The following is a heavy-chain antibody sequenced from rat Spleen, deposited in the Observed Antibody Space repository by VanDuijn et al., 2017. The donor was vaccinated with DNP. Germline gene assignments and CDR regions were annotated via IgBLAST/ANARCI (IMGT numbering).Heavy chain of an antibody. CDR2: IGYDGSST. J-gene: IGHJ2*01. V-gene: IGHV5S10*01. D-gene: IGHD1-11*01. Sequence: EVQLVESGGGLVQPGRSLKLSCAASGFTFSDYNMAWVRQAPKKGLEWVATIGYDGSSTYYRDSVKGRFTVSRDDSTSTLYLQMDSLRSEDTATYYCTRGGTYYFDYWGQGVMVTVSS. CDR1: GFTFSDYN. CDR3: TRGGTYYFDY.